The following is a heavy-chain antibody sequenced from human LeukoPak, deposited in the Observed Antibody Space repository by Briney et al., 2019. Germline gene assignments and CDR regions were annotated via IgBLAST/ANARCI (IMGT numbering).Heavy chain of an antibody. CDR1: GGSISNYL. Sequence: SETLSLTCSVSGGSISNYLWSWIRQPPGKGLEWIGYVSYSGKTDYTPSLKSRVTISLDAFNNHFSLTLSSVTAADTAVYYCARGGDGDGYNSPKFDYWGQGTLVTVSS. CDR3: ARGGDGDGYNSPKFDY. D-gene: IGHD5-24*01. CDR2: VSYSGKT. J-gene: IGHJ4*02. V-gene: IGHV4-59*13.